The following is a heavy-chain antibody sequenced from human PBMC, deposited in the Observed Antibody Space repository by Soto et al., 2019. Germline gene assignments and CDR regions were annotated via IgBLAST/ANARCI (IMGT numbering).Heavy chain of an antibody. CDR1: GGSISSYY. J-gene: IGHJ5*02. V-gene: IGHV4-59*08. Sequence: SETLSLTCTVSGGSISSYYWSWIRQPPGKGLEWIGYIYYSGSTNYNPSLKSRVTISVDTSKNQFFLKLSSVTAADTAVYYCASPYGSGSYYTNWFDPWGQGTLVTVSS. D-gene: IGHD3-10*01. CDR3: ASPYGSGSYYTNWFDP. CDR2: IYYSGST.